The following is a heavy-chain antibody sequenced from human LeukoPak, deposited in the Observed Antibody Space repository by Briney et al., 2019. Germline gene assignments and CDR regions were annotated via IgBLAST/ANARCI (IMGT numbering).Heavy chain of an antibody. CDR1: GFTFSSYA. Sequence: GGSLRLSCAASGFTFSSYAMHWVRQAPGKGLEWVAVISYDGSNKYYADSVKGRFTISRDDAKNTLYLQMNSLTAEDTAVYYCARESTSITTFGLDYWGQGILVTVSS. D-gene: IGHD4-11*01. V-gene: IGHV3-30*04. CDR2: ISYDGSNK. CDR3: ARESTSITTFGLDY. J-gene: IGHJ4*02.